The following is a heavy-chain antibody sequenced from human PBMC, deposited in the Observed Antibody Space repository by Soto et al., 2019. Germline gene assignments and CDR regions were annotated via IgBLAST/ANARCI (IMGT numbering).Heavy chain of an antibody. CDR1: GGSISSSSYY. J-gene: IGHJ5*02. D-gene: IGHD2-2*01. CDR3: AGRGSAGVVPASPFDP. V-gene: IGHV4-39*01. CDR2: IYYSGST. Sequence: QLQLQESGPGLVKPSETLSLTCTVSGGSISSSSYYWGWIRQPPGKGLEWIGSIYYSGSTYYNPSLKSRVTTSVDTSKNQCALKLSSVTAADTAVYYCAGRGSAGVVPASPFDPWGQGTLVTVSS.